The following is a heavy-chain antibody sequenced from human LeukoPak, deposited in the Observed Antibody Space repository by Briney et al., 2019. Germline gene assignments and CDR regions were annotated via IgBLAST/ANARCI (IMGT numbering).Heavy chain of an antibody. CDR2: INPSGGAT. J-gene: IGHJ4*02. V-gene: IGHV1-46*01. Sequence: ASVKVSCKASGYTFTTYYMHWVRQAPGQGLEWMGIINPSGGATSYAQKFQGRVTMTRDTSTSTVYMELSSLRYEETAVYYCARDGSPHVSMTVVTSPAYWGQGTLVTVSS. CDR1: GYTFTTYY. CDR3: ARDGSPHVSMTVVTSPAY. D-gene: IGHD3-22*01.